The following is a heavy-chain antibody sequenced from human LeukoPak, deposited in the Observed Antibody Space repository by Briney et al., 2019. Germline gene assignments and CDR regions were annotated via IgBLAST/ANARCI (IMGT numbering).Heavy chain of an antibody. D-gene: IGHD5-18*01. V-gene: IGHV3-7*02. Sequence: AGSLRLSCAASRFTFSSYWMTWVRQAPGKGLEWVANIKQDGGKKHYVDSVQGRFTISRDNSNNTLSLQMNSLRAEDTAVYYCAKGLRGYYYFDYWGQGTLVTVSS. CDR1: RFTFSSYW. J-gene: IGHJ4*02. CDR2: IKQDGGKK. CDR3: AKGLRGYYYFDY.